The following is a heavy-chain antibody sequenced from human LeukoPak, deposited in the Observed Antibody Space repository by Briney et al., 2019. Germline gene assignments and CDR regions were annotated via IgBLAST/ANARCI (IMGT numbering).Heavy chain of an antibody. CDR2: ISTYNGNT. V-gene: IGHV1-18*01. D-gene: IGHD5-12*01. J-gene: IGHJ4*02. CDR1: GYTFTSYG. CDR3: ARGRGSTSRY. Sequence: ASVKVSCKASGYTFTSYGITWVRQAPGQGLEWMGWISTYNGNTNYAQNLQGRVTMTTDPSTSTAYMELRSQRSDDTAVYYCARGRGSTSRYWGQGTLVTVSS.